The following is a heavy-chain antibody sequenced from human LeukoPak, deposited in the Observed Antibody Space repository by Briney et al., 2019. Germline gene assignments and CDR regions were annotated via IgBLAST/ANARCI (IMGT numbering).Heavy chain of an antibody. CDR2: FSGTSYST. J-gene: IGHJ4*02. CDR1: GFTSSSFA. V-gene: IGHV3-23*01. Sequence: GGSLRLSCAASGFTSSSFAVSWVRQAPGKGLEWVSTFSGTSYSTYYADSVKGRFTITRDNSKNTLYLEMNSLRVEDTAVYYCAKGRCASTSCSSDFWGQGTLVTVSS. D-gene: IGHD2-2*01. CDR3: AKGRCASTSCSSDF.